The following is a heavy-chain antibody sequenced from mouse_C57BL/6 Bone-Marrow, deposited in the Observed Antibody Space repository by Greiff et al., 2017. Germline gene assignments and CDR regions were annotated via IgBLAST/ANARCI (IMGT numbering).Heavy chain of an antibody. Sequence: QVQLQQPGAELVRPGSSVKLSCKASGYTFTSYWMDWVKQRPGQGLEWIGNIYPSDSETHYNQKFKDKATLTVDKSSSTAYMQLSSLTSEDSAVYYCAREPIYYAHFDYWGQGTTLTVSS. CDR2: IYPSDSET. CDR3: AREPIYYAHFDY. V-gene: IGHV1-61*01. D-gene: IGHD2-1*01. J-gene: IGHJ2*01. CDR1: GYTFTSYW.